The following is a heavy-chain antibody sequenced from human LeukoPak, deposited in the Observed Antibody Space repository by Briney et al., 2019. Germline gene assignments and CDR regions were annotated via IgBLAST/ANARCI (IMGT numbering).Heavy chain of an antibody. J-gene: IGHJ4*02. V-gene: IGHV3-7*05. CDR3: ARLRGDYYFDC. D-gene: IGHD3-16*01. CDR2: VNQGGRGK. CDR1: GFTFSSYW. Sequence: GGSLRLSCGASGFTFSSYWMSWVRQAPGKGLEWVANVNQGGRGKSYVDSVKGRFTISRDNAKKSLYLQMNSLRAEDTAVYYCARLRGDYYFDCWGQGTLVTVSS.